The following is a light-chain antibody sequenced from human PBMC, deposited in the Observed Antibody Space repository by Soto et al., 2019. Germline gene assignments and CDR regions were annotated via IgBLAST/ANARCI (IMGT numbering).Light chain of an antibody. CDR2: DVN. J-gene: IGLJ1*01. CDR3: CSYGGSFYV. Sequence: QSALTQPHSLSVSPGQPVPISCSGTSSDVGGYNYVSWYQQHQGKAPKLIIFDVNKRPSGVPDRFSGSKSGSTASLTISGLQAEDEADYYCCSYGGSFYVVGTGTKVTVL. CDR1: SSDVGGYNY. V-gene: IGLV2-11*01.